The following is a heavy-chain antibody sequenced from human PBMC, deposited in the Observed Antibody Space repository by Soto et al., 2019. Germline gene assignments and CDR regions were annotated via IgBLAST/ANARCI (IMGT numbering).Heavy chain of an antibody. Sequence: EVQLVESGGGLVQPGRSLRLSCTASGFTFIDYAMHWVRQTPGKGLEWVSGISWNGGIIGYVGSVKGRFSISRDNAKNSLYLQMSSLRAEDTALYYCAKDMGPDPYSSGWFNFWGQGNLVTVSS. V-gene: IGHV3-9*01. CDR1: GFTFIDYA. CDR2: ISWNGGII. CDR3: AKDMGPDPYSSGWFNF. J-gene: IGHJ5*01. D-gene: IGHD6-19*01.